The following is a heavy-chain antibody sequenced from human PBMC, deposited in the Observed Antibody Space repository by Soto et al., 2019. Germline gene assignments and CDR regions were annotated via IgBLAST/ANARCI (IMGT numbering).Heavy chain of an antibody. CDR1: GFTFSSYG. Sequence: QVQLVESGGGVVQPGRSLRLSCAASGFTFSSYGMHRVRQAPGKGLEWVAVIWYDGSNKYYADSVKGRFTISRDNSKNTLYLQMNSLRAEDTAVYYCARDLSWVDYWGQGTLVTVSS. J-gene: IGHJ4*02. CDR3: ARDLSWVDY. CDR2: IWYDGSNK. V-gene: IGHV3-33*01. D-gene: IGHD3-16*01.